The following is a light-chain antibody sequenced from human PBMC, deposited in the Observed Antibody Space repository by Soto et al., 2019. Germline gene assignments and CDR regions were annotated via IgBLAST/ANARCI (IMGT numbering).Light chain of an antibody. Sequence: DIVMTQSPLSLPVTPGEPAPISCRSSQSLQHSNGYNYLDWYFQKPGQSPQLLIHLASNRASGVPVRFSGSGSGTDFTLNISSVEAEDVGLYYCMQALQPITFGQGTRLEIK. CDR3: MQALQPIT. CDR2: LAS. CDR1: QSLQHSNGYNY. V-gene: IGKV2-28*01. J-gene: IGKJ5*01.